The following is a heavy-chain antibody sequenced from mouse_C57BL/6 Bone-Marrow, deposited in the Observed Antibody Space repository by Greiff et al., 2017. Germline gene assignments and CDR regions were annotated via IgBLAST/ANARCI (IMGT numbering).Heavy chain of an antibody. V-gene: IGHV1-64*01. J-gene: IGHJ1*03. CDR2: IHPNSGST. D-gene: IGHD1-1*01. CDR1: GYTFTSYW. Sequence: VQLQQPGAELVKPGASVKLSCKASGYTFTSYWMHWVKQRPGQGLEWIGMIHPNSGSTNYNEKFKSKATLTVDKSSSTAYMQLSSLTSEDSAVYYGASHYYGSSHWYFDVWGTGTTVTVSS. CDR3: ASHYYGSSHWYFDV.